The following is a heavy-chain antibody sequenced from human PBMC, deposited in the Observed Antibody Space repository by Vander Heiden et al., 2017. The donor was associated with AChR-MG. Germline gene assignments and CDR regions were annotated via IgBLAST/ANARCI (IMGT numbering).Heavy chain of an antibody. Sequence: QVQPAPSGAEAKNTAASVKVYCKASGFTFPGHYIPSVRQAPGQGLEWMGWINPNSGGTNDAQKFQGRVTMTRDTSISTAYMELSRLRSDDTAVYCCARDREALRFLEWLRNYYYYMDVWGKGTTVTVSS. CDR3: ARDREALRFLEWLRNYYYYMDV. CDR2: INPNSGGT. V-gene: IGHV1-2*02. J-gene: IGHJ6*03. CDR1: GFTFPGHY. D-gene: IGHD3-3*01.